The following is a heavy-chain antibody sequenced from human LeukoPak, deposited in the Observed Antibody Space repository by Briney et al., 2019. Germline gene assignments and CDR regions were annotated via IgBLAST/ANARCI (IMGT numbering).Heavy chain of an antibody. V-gene: IGHV1-69*01. CDR2: IIPVFGTA. CDR1: GGTFSSYA. J-gene: IGHJ4*02. CDR3: ARSRDSSGYYLDY. D-gene: IGHD3-22*01. Sequence: ASVKVSCKASGGTFSSYAISWVRQAPGQGLEWMGGIIPVFGTANYAQKFQGRVTITADESTSTAYMELSSLRSEDTAVYYCARSRDSSGYYLDYWGQGTLVTVSS.